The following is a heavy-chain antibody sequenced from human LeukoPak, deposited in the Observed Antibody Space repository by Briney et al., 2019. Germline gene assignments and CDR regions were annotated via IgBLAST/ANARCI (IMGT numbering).Heavy chain of an antibody. CDR2: ISYDGSNK. Sequence: PGRSLRLSCAASGFTFSSYGMHWVRQAPGKGLEWVAVISYDGSNKYYADSVKGRFTISRDNSKNTLYLQMNSLRAEDTAVYYCATIAAQRDGYNLGYFDYWGQGTLVTVSS. CDR3: ATIAAQRDGYNLGYFDY. J-gene: IGHJ4*02. D-gene: IGHD5-24*01. V-gene: IGHV3-30*03. CDR1: GFTFSSYG.